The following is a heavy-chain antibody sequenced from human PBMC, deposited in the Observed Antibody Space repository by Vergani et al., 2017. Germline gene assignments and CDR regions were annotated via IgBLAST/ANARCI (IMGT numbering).Heavy chain of an antibody. D-gene: IGHD1-14*01. CDR1: GFTFNQYG. J-gene: IGHJ5*02. Sequence: QVHLVESGGGVVQPGRSLRLSCAASGFTFNQYGMHWVRQAPGKGLEWVAVTWYDGNNKQYAASVKGRFTISRDNSKSTMYLQMNSLRDEDTGVYYCARDLRLLYNRFDPWGQGTLVTVSS. CDR3: ARDLRLLYNRFDP. CDR2: TWYDGNNK. V-gene: IGHV3-33*01.